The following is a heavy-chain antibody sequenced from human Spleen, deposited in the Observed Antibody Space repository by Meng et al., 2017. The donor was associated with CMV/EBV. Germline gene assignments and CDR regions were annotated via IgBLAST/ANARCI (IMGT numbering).Heavy chain of an antibody. CDR2: IYAAGFSA. Sequence: GESLKISCAGSGFTFSSYGLGWVRQAPGKGLEWVSIIYAAGFSARYADSVKGRFTISRNNSGSTFHLQMNSLRAEDTAVYYCARDLLLTYGMDVWGQGTTVTVSS. CDR3: ARDLLLTYGMDV. D-gene: IGHD2-15*01. J-gene: IGHJ6*02. CDR1: GFTFSSYG. V-gene: IGHV3-23*03.